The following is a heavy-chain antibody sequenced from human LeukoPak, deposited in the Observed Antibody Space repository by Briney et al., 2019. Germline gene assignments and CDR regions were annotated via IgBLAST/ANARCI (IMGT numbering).Heavy chain of an antibody. CDR2: ISYDGSNK. Sequence: GGSLRLSCAASGFTLSSYGMHWVRQAPGKGLEWVAVISYDGSNKYYVDSVKGRFTISRDNSKNSLYLQMNSLRAEDTALYYCAKGNGDFSHFYNGMDVWGRGTTVTVSS. V-gene: IGHV3-30*18. D-gene: IGHD4-17*01. CDR3: AKGNGDFSHFYNGMDV. J-gene: IGHJ6*02. CDR1: GFTLSSYG.